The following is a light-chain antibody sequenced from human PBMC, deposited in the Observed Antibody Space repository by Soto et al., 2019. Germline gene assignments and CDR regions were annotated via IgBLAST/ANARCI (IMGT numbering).Light chain of an antibody. CDR3: QQYNSYWT. CDR1: QSISSW. V-gene: IGKV1-5*01. J-gene: IGKJ1*01. Sequence: IPVTQSPFPPSAFVGDRVTHTFRASQSISSWLAWYQQKPGKAPKLLIYDASSLESGVPSRFSGSGSGTEFTLTISSLQPDDFATYYCQQYNSYWTFGQGTKVDIK. CDR2: DAS.